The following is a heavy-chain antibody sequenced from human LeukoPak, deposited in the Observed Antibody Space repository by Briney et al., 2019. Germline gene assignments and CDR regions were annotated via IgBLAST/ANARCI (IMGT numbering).Heavy chain of an antibody. Sequence: GGSLRLSCAASGFTFSSYSMNWVRQAPGKGLEWVSYISSSSSTIYYADSVKGRFTISRDNAKNSLYLQMNSLRAEDTAVYYCARGRDRLIAAAGRTRRDAFDIWGQGTMVTVSS. J-gene: IGHJ3*02. V-gene: IGHV3-48*04. CDR3: ARGRDRLIAAAGRTRRDAFDI. CDR1: GFTFSSYS. CDR2: ISSSSSTI. D-gene: IGHD6-13*01.